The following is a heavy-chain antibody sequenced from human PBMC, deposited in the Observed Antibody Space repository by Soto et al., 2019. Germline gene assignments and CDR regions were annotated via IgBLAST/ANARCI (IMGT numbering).Heavy chain of an antibody. D-gene: IGHD3-16*02. CDR2: INHRGST. Sequence: PSETLSLTCAVYGGSFSDYYWRWLRQSPGKGLEWIGEINHRGSTDYNPSLKSRVTISVDTSKNQFSLNLTSVTAADTAVYYCARERGRDYVWGTYRYFDYWGQGTLVTVSS. V-gene: IGHV4-34*01. CDR3: ARERGRDYVWGTYRYFDY. J-gene: IGHJ4*02. CDR1: GGSFSDYY.